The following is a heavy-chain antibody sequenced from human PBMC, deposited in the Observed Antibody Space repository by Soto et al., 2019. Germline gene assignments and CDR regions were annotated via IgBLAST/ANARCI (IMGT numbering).Heavy chain of an antibody. Sequence: PTETLSLTCTVSGGSISSYYWSWIRQPPGKGLEWIGYIYYSGSTNYNPSLKSRVTISVDTSKNQFSLKLSSVTAADTAVYYCARHHKPLWLRADSYYYMDVWGKGTTVTVSS. V-gene: IGHV4-59*08. D-gene: IGHD5-18*01. CDR2: IYYSGST. CDR1: GGSISSYY. J-gene: IGHJ6*03. CDR3: ARHHKPLWLRADSYYYMDV.